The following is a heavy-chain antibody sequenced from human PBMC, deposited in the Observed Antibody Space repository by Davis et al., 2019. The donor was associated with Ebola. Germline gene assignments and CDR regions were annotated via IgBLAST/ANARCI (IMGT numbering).Heavy chain of an antibody. CDR1: GGSISSSSYY. CDR3: AKDLKWPDPTDAFDI. Sequence: ETLSLTCTVSGGSISSSSYYWGWIRQPPGKGLEWVSGISASGSTPYYADSVNGRFTISRDNSKNTLYLQLSGLRVEDTAVYYCAKDLKWPDPTDAFDIWGQGTMVTVSS. D-gene: IGHD5-12*01. CDR2: ISASGSTP. V-gene: IGHV3-23*01. J-gene: IGHJ3*02.